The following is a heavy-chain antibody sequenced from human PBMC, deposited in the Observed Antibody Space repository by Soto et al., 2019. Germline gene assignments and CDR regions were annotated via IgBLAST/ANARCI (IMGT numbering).Heavy chain of an antibody. V-gene: IGHV4-30-4*01. CDR1: GGSISSDGHW. Sequence: PSETLSLTCTVSGGSISSDGHWWSWIRQPPGKGLEWIGYIYYSGNAYYNPSLKSRVTISVDTSKNQFSMKLSSVTAADTAVYYCPRYHYGSGSYSLFDYWGHGTLVTVSS. J-gene: IGHJ4*01. CDR3: PRYHYGSGSYSLFDY. D-gene: IGHD3-10*01. CDR2: IYYSGNA.